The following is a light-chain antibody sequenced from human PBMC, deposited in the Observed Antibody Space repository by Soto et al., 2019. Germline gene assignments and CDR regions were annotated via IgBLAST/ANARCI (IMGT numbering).Light chain of an antibody. J-gene: IGKJ3*01. Sequence: EIVLTQSPGTLSLSLGERATVSCRASQSVGSNYLAWYQRKPGQAPRLLIYGASSRATGIPYRFSGSGSGTDFTLTISRLEPEYFSVYDCQQYATTPFSFGPGTKVDIK. CDR3: QQYATTPFS. CDR1: QSVGSNY. CDR2: GAS. V-gene: IGKV3-20*01.